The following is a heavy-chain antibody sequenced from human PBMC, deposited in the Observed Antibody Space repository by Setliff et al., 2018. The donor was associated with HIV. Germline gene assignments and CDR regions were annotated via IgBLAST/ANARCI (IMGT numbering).Heavy chain of an antibody. Sequence: ASVKVSCKASGYTFTSYAISWVRQAPGQGLGWMGWISAYSGNTHYAQGLQDRVTMTTDTSTSTAYMDLRSLRSDDMAVYYCARHPSGWYGDYFFDYWGQGTLVTVSS. CDR1: GYTFTSYA. D-gene: IGHD4-17*01. V-gene: IGHV1-18*03. CDR3: ARHPSGWYGDYFFDY. CDR2: ISAYSGNT. J-gene: IGHJ4*02.